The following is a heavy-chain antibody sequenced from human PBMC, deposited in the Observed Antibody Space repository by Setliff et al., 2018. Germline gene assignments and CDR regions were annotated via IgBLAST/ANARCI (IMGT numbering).Heavy chain of an antibody. V-gene: IGHV1-8*01. J-gene: IGHJ6*03. CDR2: VSPIDDGKP. D-gene: IGHD3-3*02. Sequence: GASVKVSCKASGYSFTSYDINWVRLAAGQGLEWMGWVSPIDDGKPGYAQRFQGRVTMTSDTSTSTVYMELSSLRSEDTALYYCARGGHIRYDYYYMDVWGKGTTVTVSS. CDR1: GYSFTSYD. CDR3: ARGGHIRYDYYYMDV.